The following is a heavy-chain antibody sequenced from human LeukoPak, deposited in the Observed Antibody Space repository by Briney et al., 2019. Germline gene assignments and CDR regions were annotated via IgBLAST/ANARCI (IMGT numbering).Heavy chain of an antibody. CDR2: FDPEDGET. D-gene: IGHD1-26*01. CDR1: GYTLTELS. V-gene: IGHV1-24*01. J-gene: IGHJ3*02. Sequence: ASVKVSCRVSGYTLTELSMHWVRQAPGKGLEWMGGFDPEDGETIYAQKFQGRVTMTEDTSTDTAYMELSSLRSEDTAVYYCATPGGTFHDAFDIWGQGTMVTVSS. CDR3: ATPGGTFHDAFDI.